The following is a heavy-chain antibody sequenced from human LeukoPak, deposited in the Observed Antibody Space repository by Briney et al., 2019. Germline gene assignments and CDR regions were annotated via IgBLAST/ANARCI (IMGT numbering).Heavy chain of an antibody. V-gene: IGHV3-53*01. CDR2: IYSGGST. J-gene: IGHJ4*02. D-gene: IGHD3/OR15-3a*01. CDR1: GFIVSSNY. Sequence: GGSLRLSCAASGFIVSSNYMSWVRQAPGKGLEWVSVIYSGGSTYYADSVKGRFTISRDNAKNTLYLQMNSLRAEDTAVYYCARVNGTWTPFDHWGQGTLVTVSS. CDR3: ARVNGTWTPFDH.